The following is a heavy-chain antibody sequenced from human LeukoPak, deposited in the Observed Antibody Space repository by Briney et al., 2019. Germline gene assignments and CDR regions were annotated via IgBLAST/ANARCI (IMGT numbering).Heavy chain of an antibody. V-gene: IGHV3-30*18. CDR1: GVTLSPYG. Sequence: PGMSLRLSCAASGVTLSPYGMHWVRQAPGKGLEWEAVISYEGGTQHYADSVKGRFIISRDNPRNTLYLQMNILRTEDTAVYYCAKEGTPQVSTWYDLWGQGTQVIVSS. J-gene: IGHJ5*02. CDR3: AKEGTPQVSTWYDL. CDR2: ISYEGGTQ. D-gene: IGHD3-10*01.